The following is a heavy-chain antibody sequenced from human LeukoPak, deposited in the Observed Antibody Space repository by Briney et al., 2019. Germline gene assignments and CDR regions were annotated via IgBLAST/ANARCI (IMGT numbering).Heavy chain of an antibody. CDR3: ARVWGYYDSSGYCSY. Sequence: SETLSLTCTVSGYSISSGYYWGWIRQPPGKGLEWIGSIYHSGSTYYNPSLKSRVTISVDTSKNQFSLKLSSVTAADTAVYYCARVWGYYDSSGYCSYWGQGTLVTVSS. J-gene: IGHJ4*02. V-gene: IGHV4-38-2*02. CDR2: IYHSGST. CDR1: GYSISSGYY. D-gene: IGHD3-22*01.